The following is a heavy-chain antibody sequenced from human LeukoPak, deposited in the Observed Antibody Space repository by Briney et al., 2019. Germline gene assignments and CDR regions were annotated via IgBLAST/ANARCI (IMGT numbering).Heavy chain of an antibody. CDR1: GFTFSTYA. Sequence: GGSLRLSCAASGFTFSTYAMSWVRQAPGKGLEWVSHFGGSGGTIYYADSVRGRFTISRDNSKNTLYLQMNSLRAEDTAVYYCARDRRDDAFDIWGQGTMVTVSS. CDR2: FGGSGGTI. J-gene: IGHJ3*02. CDR3: ARDRRDDAFDI. V-gene: IGHV3-23*01.